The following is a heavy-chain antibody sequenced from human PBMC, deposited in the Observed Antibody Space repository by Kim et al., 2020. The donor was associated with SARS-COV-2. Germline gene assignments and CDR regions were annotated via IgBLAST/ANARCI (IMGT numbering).Heavy chain of an antibody. CDR3: ARDQQPSRFYYYYGMDA. J-gene: IGHJ6*02. CDR2: INTNTGNP. V-gene: IGHV7-4-1*02. CDR1: GYTFTTYA. Sequence: ASVKVSCKASGYTFTTYAMNWVRQAPGQGLEWMGWINTNTGNPTYAQGFTGRFVFSLDTSVSTAYLQISSLKAEDTAVYYCARDQQPSRFYYYYGMDAWGQGTTVTVSS. D-gene: IGHD6-13*01.